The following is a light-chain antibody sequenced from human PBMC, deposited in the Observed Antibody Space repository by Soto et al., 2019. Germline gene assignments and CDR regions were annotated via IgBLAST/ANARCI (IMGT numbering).Light chain of an antibody. Sequence: QSVLTQPRSVSGSPGQSVTISCTGTSSDVGGYNYVSWYQQHPDKAPKLIIYDVNARPSGVPDRFSGSKSANTASLTISGLQADDEADYYCCSYGGSYTYVFGTGTKVTVL. J-gene: IGLJ1*01. V-gene: IGLV2-11*01. CDR1: SSDVGGYNY. CDR3: CSYGGSYTYV. CDR2: DVN.